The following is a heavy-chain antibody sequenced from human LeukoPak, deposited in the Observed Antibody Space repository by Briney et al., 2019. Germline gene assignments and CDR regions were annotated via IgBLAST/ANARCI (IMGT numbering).Heavy chain of an antibody. V-gene: IGHV1-46*01. CDR2: INPSGGST. J-gene: IGHJ5*02. D-gene: IGHD3-10*01. CDR1: GYTFTSYY. Sequence: ASVKVSCKASGYTFTSYYMHWVRQAPGQGLEWMEIINPSGGSTSYAQRFQGRVTMTRDTSTSTVYMELSSLRSEDTAVYYCARDHLTMVRGVINWFEPWGQGTLVTVSS. CDR3: ARDHLTMVRGVINWFEP.